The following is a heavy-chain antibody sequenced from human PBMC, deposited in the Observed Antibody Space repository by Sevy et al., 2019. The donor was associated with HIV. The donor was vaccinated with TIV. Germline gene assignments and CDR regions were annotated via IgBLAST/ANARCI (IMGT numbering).Heavy chain of an antibody. Sequence: SETLSLTCTVFGGSISAYYWSWIRQPPGKGLEYIGYIYYTGSTNYNPSLKSRVTISVDTSKNQFSLRLTSVTAADMAIYYCARAPPVRSGDDSLNWFDPWGQGTLVTVSS. D-gene: IGHD5-12*01. V-gene: IGHV4-59*01. CDR2: IYYTGST. CDR1: GGSISAYY. J-gene: IGHJ5*02. CDR3: ARAPPVRSGDDSLNWFDP.